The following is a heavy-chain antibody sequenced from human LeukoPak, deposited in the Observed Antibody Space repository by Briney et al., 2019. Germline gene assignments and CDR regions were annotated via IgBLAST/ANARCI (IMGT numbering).Heavy chain of an antibody. CDR3: AKDSLRERIVGSTTRGVNDY. J-gene: IGHJ4*02. CDR1: GFIFSSYG. CDR2: IRYDGRDK. V-gene: IGHV3-30*02. D-gene: IGHD1-26*01. Sequence: GGSLRLSCAASGFIFSSYGMHWVRQAPGKGLEWVAFIRYDGRDKYYADSVKGRFTISRDNSKNTLYLQMNSLRGEDTAVYYCAKDSLRERIVGSTTRGVNDYWGQGTLVTVSS.